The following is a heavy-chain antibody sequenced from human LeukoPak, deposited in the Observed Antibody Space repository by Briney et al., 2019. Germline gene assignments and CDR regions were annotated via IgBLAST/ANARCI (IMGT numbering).Heavy chain of an antibody. D-gene: IGHD2-15*01. Sequence: PGGSLRLSCAAAGFTFSSYVMTWVRQAPGKGLEWVSTISGSGGNTFYADSVKGRFTISRDNSKKTLYLQMNSLRAEGTAVYYCAKDQRTTGYYSADYWGQGTLVTVSS. CDR2: ISGSGGNT. CDR3: AKDQRTTGYYSADY. J-gene: IGHJ4*02. CDR1: GFTFSSYV. V-gene: IGHV3-23*01.